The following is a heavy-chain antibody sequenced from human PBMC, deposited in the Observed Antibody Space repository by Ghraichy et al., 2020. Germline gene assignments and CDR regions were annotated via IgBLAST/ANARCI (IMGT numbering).Heavy chain of an antibody. D-gene: IGHD2-15*01. CDR2: ISSSSSYI. J-gene: IGHJ5*02. CDR1: GFTFSSYS. V-gene: IGHV3-21*01. Sequence: GGSLRLSCAASGFTFSSYSMNWVRQAPGKGLEWVSSISSSSSYIYYADSVKGRFTISRDNAKNSLYLQMNSLRAEDTAVYYCARDQWGDCSGGSCYGASWFDPWGQGTLVTVSS. CDR3: ARDQWGDCSGGSCYGASWFDP.